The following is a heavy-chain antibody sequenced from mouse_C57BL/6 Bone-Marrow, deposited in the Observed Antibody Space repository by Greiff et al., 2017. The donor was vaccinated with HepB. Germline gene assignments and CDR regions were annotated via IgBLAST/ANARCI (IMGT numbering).Heavy chain of an antibody. CDR2: ISSGSSTI. CDR1: GFTFSDYG. D-gene: IGHD4-1*01. CDR3: ARPLGPAY. J-gene: IGHJ3*01. Sequence: EVQLQESGGGLVKPGGSLKLSCAASGFTFSDYGMHWVRQAPEKGLEWVAYISSGSSTIYYADTVKGRFTISRDNAKNTLFLQMTSLRSEDTAMYYCARPLGPAYWGQGTLVTVSA. V-gene: IGHV5-17*01.